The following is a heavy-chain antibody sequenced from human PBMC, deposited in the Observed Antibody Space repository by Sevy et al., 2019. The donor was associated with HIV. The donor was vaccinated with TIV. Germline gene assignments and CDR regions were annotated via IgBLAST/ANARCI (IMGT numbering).Heavy chain of an antibody. D-gene: IGHD1-1*01. J-gene: IGHJ6*02. V-gene: IGHV3-21*06. Sequence: GGSLRLSCAASGFPFSSYTMIWVRQAPGKGLEWVSSISNNSAYICYSDSVKGRFTISRDNAKNSLDLHMNSLRAEDTALYYCARARTTGYYYYGLDVWGQGTTVTVSS. CDR3: ARARTTGYYYYGLDV. CDR2: ISNNSAYI. CDR1: GFPFSSYT.